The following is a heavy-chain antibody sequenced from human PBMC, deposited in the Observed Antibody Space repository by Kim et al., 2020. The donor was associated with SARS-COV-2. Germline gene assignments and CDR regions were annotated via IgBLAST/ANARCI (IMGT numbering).Heavy chain of an antibody. V-gene: IGHV3-23*01. Sequence: GGSLRLSCEASGFTFTSYAMTWVRQAPGKGLEWVASIGITGGNTYYADSVKGRFTISRDNSRDTLFLHMNSLRAEDRAVYFCTKRSSGAWTFDYWGQGTLVTVSS. D-gene: IGHD6-25*01. CDR3: TKRSSGAWTFDY. J-gene: IGHJ4*02. CDR1: GFTFTSYA. CDR2: IGITGGNT.